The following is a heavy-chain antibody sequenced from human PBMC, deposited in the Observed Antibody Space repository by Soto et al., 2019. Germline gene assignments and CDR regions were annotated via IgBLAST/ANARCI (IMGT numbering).Heavy chain of an antibody. CDR3: ARLGGLSEAFDI. D-gene: IGHD3-16*01. CDR2: INWNGGST. V-gene: IGHV3-20*04. CDR1: GFTYDDYG. J-gene: IGHJ3*02. Sequence: GGSLRLSCAASGFTYDDYGMSWVRLAPGKGLEWVSGINWNGGSTGYADSVKGRFTISRDNAKNSLYLQMNSLRAEDTALYYCARLGGLSEAFDIWGQGTMVTVSS.